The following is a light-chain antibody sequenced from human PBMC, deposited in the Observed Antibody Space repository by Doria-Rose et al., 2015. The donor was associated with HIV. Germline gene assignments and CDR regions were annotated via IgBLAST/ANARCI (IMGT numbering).Light chain of an antibody. V-gene: IGLV1-40*01. CDR3: QSYDSRLSVYV. CDR2: GNT. J-gene: IGLJ1*01. Sequence: QSVLTQPPSVSGAPGQRVAISCTRSSYNIGAGFDVNWYQQLPGTAAQLLIHGNTNRPSGVPDRFSGSKSGTSASLAISGLRAEDEADYYCQSYDSRLSVYVFGTGTKVTVL. CDR1: SYNIGAGFD.